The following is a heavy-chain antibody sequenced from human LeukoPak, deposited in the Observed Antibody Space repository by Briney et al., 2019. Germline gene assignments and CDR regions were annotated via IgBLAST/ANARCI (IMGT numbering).Heavy chain of an antibody. CDR2: IYYSGST. J-gene: IGHJ5*02. CDR3: ARVRYCSSTSCYTWFDP. V-gene: IGHV4-30-4*08. D-gene: IGHD2-2*02. Sequence: SQTLSLTCTVSGGSISSGDYYWSWIRQPPGKGLEWIGYIYYSGSTYYNPSLKSRVTISVDTSKNQFSLKLSSVTVADTAVYYCARVRYCSSTSCYTWFDPWGQGTLVTVSS. CDR1: GGSISSGDYY.